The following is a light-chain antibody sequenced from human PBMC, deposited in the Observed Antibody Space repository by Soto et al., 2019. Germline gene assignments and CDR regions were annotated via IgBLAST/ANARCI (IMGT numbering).Light chain of an antibody. Sequence: QSALTQPASVSGSPGQSITISCTGTSSDVGGYNYVSWYQQHPGKAPKRIIYDVSNRPSGVSNRFSGSKSGNTASLTISGLHAEDEADYYCSSYTSSSTVVFGGGTKVTVL. V-gene: IGLV2-14*01. CDR2: DVS. J-gene: IGLJ2*01. CDR3: SSYTSSSTVV. CDR1: SSDVGGYNY.